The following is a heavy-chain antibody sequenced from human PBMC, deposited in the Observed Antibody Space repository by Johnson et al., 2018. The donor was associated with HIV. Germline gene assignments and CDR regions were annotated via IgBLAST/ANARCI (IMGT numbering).Heavy chain of an antibody. CDR2: ISYDGNNK. CDR3: AKGGITMAPDAFDI. V-gene: IGHV3-30*18. CDR1: GFTFSSYG. D-gene: IGHD3-10*01. J-gene: IGHJ3*02. Sequence: VQLVESGGGVVQPGRSLRLSCVASGFTFSSYGMHWVRQAPGKGLEWVAVISYDGNNKYYADSVKGRFTISRDNSKNTLYLQMNSLRAEDTAVYYCAKGGITMAPDAFDIWGQGTMVTVSS.